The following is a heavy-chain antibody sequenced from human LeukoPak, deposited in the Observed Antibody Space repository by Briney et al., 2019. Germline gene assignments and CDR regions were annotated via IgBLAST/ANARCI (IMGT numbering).Heavy chain of an antibody. D-gene: IGHD4-17*01. CDR3: AKAVDYGDYEYYFDY. CDR2: ISYDGSNK. Sequence: GGSLRLSCAASGFTFSSYGMHWVRQAPGKGLEWVAVISYDGSNKYYADSVKGRFTISRDNSKNTLYLQMNSLRAEDTAVYYCAKAVDYGDYEYYFDYWGQGTLVTVSS. CDR1: GFTFSSYG. V-gene: IGHV3-30*18. J-gene: IGHJ4*02.